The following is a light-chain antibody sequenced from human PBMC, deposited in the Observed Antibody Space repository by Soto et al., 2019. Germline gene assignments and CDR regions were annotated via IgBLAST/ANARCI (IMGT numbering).Light chain of an antibody. CDR2: SGN. CDR3: AAWDDSLMGV. CDR1: FSNIGSNS. V-gene: IGLV1-44*01. Sequence: QSVLTQPPSASGTPGQRVTISCSGSFSNIGSNSVNWYQQLPGTAPKLLIYSGNQRPSGVPDRFSGSKSGTSASLAISGLLSEDEADYYCAAWDDSLMGVFGGGTTLTVL. J-gene: IGLJ3*02.